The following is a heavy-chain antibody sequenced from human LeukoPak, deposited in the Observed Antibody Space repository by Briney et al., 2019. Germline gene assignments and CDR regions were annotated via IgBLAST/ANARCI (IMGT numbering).Heavy chain of an antibody. CDR2: ISGSGGST. D-gene: IGHD4-17*01. V-gene: IGHV3-23*01. Sequence: SVGSLRLSCAASGFTFSSYAMSWVRQAPGKGLEWVSVISGSGGSTYYADSVKSRFTISRDNSKNTLYLQMNSLRAEDTAVYYCAKEMTTVTREYGMDVWGQGTTVTVSS. CDR1: GFTFSSYA. CDR3: AKEMTTVTREYGMDV. J-gene: IGHJ6*02.